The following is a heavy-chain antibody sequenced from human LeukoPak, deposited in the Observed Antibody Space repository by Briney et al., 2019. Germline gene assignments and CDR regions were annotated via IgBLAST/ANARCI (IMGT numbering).Heavy chain of an antibody. V-gene: IGHV4-39*07. J-gene: IGHJ4*02. Sequence: ETSETLSLTCTVSGGSISSSSYYWGWIRQPPGKGLEWIGSIYYSGSTYYNPSLKSRVTISVDTSKNQFSLKLSSVTAADTAVYYCARDPGGYSYDKGLVWGQGTLVTVSS. D-gene: IGHD5-18*01. CDR1: GGSISSSSYY. CDR2: IYYSGST. CDR3: ARDPGGYSYDKGLV.